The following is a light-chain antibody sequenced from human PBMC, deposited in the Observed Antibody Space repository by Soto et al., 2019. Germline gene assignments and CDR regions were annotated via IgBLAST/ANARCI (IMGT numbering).Light chain of an antibody. J-gene: IGKJ1*01. CDR3: QQYWCSPRT. V-gene: IGKV3-20*01. CDR2: GAS. CDR1: QYINTR. Sequence: ENVLAQSPGTLSSFPGVRVTLFCRASQYINTRLAWYQHRHGQAPRLLIYGASSRATGIPDRFSGRGSGTDLTITISRLEPEDFEVYYCQQYWCSPRTFGHGTKVDI.